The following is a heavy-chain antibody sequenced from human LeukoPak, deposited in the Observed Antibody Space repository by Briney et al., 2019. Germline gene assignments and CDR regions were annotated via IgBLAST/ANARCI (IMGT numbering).Heavy chain of an antibody. CDR3: ARDRQTAAAFDY. CDR1: GFTFSSYA. V-gene: IGHV3-30*01. Sequence: GGSLRLSCAASGFTFSSYAMSWVRQAPGKGLEWVAVISYDGSNKYYADSVKGRFTISRDNSKNTLYLQMNSLRAEDTAVYYCARDRQTAAAFDYWGQGTLVTVSS. CDR2: ISYDGSNK. J-gene: IGHJ4*02. D-gene: IGHD6-13*01.